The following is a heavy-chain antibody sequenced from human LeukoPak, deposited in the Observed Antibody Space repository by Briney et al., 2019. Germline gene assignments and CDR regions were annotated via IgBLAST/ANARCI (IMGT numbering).Heavy chain of an antibody. V-gene: IGHV4-59*01. D-gene: IGHD6-19*01. CDR1: DVSISSYY. CDR2: IYYSGST. J-gene: IGHJ4*02. Sequence: SETLSLTCTVSDVSISSYYWSWLRQPPGKGLEWIGYIYYSGSTNHNPSLKSRVTISVDTSKNQFSLKLSSVTAADTAVYYCASAIAVAGVFDYWGQGTLVTVSS. CDR3: ASAIAVAGVFDY.